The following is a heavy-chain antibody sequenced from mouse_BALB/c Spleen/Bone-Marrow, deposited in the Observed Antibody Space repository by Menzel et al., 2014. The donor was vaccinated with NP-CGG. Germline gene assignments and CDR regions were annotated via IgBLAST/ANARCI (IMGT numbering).Heavy chain of an antibody. V-gene: IGHV5-6-3*01. CDR2: INSNGGST. J-gene: IGHJ2*01. Sequence: EVKLVESGGGLVQPGGSLKLSCAASGFTFSSYGMSWVRQTPDKRLELVATINSNGGSTYYPDSVKGRFTISRDNAKNTLYLQMSSPKSEDTAMYYCARDYYGSSDYWGQGTTLTVSS. D-gene: IGHD1-1*01. CDR1: GFTFSSYG. CDR3: ARDYYGSSDY.